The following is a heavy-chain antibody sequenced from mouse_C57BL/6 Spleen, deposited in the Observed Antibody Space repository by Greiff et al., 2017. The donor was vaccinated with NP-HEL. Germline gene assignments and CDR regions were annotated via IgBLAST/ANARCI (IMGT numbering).Heavy chain of an antibody. D-gene: IGHD1-1*01. Sequence: EVQLQQSGPELVKPGASVKISCKASGYSFTDYYMNWVKQSNGKSLEWIGVINPNNGITSYNQKFKGKATLTVDKSSSTAYMQLNSLTSEDSAVYYCARADSDGPWFAYWGQGTLVTVSA. J-gene: IGHJ3*01. CDR1: GYSFTDYY. CDR2: INPNNGIT. CDR3: ARADSDGPWFAY. V-gene: IGHV1-39*01.